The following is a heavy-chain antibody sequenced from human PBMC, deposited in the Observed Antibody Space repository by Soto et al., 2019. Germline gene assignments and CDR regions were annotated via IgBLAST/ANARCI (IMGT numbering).Heavy chain of an antibody. Sequence: SETLSLTCTVSGGSISSYYWSWIRQPPGKGLEWIGYIYYSGSTNYNPSLKSRVTISVDTSKNQFSLKLSSVTAADTAVYYCARDKVRAVAGTGLYYYYYMDVWGKGTTVTVSS. CDR1: GGSISSYY. V-gene: IGHV4-59*01. CDR2: IYYSGST. D-gene: IGHD6-19*01. J-gene: IGHJ6*03. CDR3: ARDKVRAVAGTGLYYYYYMDV.